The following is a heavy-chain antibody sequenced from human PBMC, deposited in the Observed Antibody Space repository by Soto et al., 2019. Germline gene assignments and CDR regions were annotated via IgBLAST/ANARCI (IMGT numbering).Heavy chain of an antibody. J-gene: IGHJ6*02. Sequence: QVQLVQSGAEVKKPGSSVKVSCKASGGTFSRYSITWVRQAPGHGLEWIGRIIPIFGIVSYAQEFQGRVTITEDESTSTAYMELSSLRSDDTAVYYCAREDSDRETGLVPAAIDGMDVWGQGTTVTVSS. CDR1: GGTFSRYS. V-gene: IGHV1-69*08. CDR2: IIPIFGIV. CDR3: AREDSDRETGLVPAAIDGMDV. D-gene: IGHD2-2*01.